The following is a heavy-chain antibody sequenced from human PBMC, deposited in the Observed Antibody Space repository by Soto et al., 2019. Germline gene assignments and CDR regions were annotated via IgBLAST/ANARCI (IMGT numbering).Heavy chain of an antibody. CDR2: IWHDGSNK. CDR3: AMAYSSSFLSDY. CDR1: GFTFSSYG. V-gene: IGHV3-33*01. Sequence: QVQLVESGGGVVQPGRSLRLSCAASGFTFSSYGMHWVRQAPGKGLAWVAVIWHDGSNKYYADSVKGRFTIARDNSKNPLYRQMDSLRAEDTAVYYWAMAYSSSFLSDYWGQGTLATVCS. D-gene: IGHD6-6*01. J-gene: IGHJ4*02.